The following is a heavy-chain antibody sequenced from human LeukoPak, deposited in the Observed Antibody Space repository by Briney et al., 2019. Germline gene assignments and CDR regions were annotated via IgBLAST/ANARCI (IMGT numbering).Heavy chain of an antibody. CDR1: GYTFTSYA. CDR2: INAGNGNT. J-gene: IGHJ5*02. V-gene: IGHV1-3*01. D-gene: IGHD6-19*01. CDR3: ARAPSGWYVPFDP. Sequence: ASVNVSCKASGYTFTSYAMHWVRQAPGQRLEWMGWINAGNGNTKYSQKFQGRVTITRDTSASTAYMELSSLRSEDTAVYYCARAPSGWYVPFDPWGQGTLVTVSS.